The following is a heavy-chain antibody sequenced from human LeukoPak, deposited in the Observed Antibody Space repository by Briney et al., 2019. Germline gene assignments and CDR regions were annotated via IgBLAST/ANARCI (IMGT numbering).Heavy chain of an antibody. CDR1: GGSITNYY. V-gene: IGHV4-59*12. D-gene: IGHD3-3*01. Sequence: PSETLSLTCTVSGGSITNYYWSWIRQPPGKGLEWIGYIYYSGSTNYNPSLRSRVTISVDTSKSQFSLKLSSVTAADTAVYYCARDPPYYDFWSGYGGGAYAFDIWGQGTMVTVSS. CDR2: IYYSGST. CDR3: ARDPPYYDFWSGYGGGAYAFDI. J-gene: IGHJ3*02.